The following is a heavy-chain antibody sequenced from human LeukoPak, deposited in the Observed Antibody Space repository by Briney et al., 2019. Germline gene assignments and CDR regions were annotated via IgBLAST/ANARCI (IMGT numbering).Heavy chain of an antibody. D-gene: IGHD2-15*01. CDR1: GYTFTGYY. V-gene: IGHV1-2*06. CDR2: INPNSGGT. J-gene: IGHJ3*02. Sequence: GASVKVSXKASGYTFTGYYMHWVRQAPGQGLEWIGRINPNSGGTNYAQKFQGRVTMTRDTSISTAYMELSRLRSDDTAVYYCARDLVVVVAATADAFDIWGQGTMVTVSS. CDR3: ARDLVVVVAATADAFDI.